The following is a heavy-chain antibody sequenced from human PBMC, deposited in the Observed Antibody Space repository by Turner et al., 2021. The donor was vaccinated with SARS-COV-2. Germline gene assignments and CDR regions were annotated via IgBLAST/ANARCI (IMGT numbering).Heavy chain of an antibody. D-gene: IGHD7-27*01. CDR1: GGSFSGYY. CDR2: INHSGST. J-gene: IGHJ2*01. Sequence: QVQLQQWGAGLLKPSETLSLTCAVYGGSFSGYYWSWSRQPPGKGLEWIGEINHSGSTNYNPSLKSRVTISVDTSKNQFSLKLSSETAADTAVYYCARVWVRWWYFDLWGRGTLVTVSS. V-gene: IGHV4-34*01. CDR3: ARVWVRWWYFDL.